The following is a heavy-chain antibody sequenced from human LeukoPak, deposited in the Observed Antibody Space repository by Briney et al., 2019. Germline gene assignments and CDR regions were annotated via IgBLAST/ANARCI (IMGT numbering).Heavy chain of an antibody. CDR2: IYSGGST. CDR3: AKDWATITAHYFDY. J-gene: IGHJ4*02. D-gene: IGHD5-24*01. V-gene: IGHV3-66*02. Sequence: GVLRLSCAASGFTVSSNYMSWVRQAPGKGLEWVSVIYSGGSTYYADSVKGRFTISRDNSKNTLYLQMNSLRAEDTAVYYCAKDWATITAHYFDYWGQGTLVTVSS. CDR1: GFTVSSNY.